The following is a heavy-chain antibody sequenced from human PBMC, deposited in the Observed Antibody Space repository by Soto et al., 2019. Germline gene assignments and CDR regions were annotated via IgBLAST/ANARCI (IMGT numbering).Heavy chain of an antibody. CDR1: GDTFSTYT. CDR3: ARSSGYSYGFDY. V-gene: IGHV1-69*13. J-gene: IGHJ4*02. D-gene: IGHD5-18*01. CDR2: IIPRSGTS. Sequence: ASVKVSCKASGDTFSTYTITWVRQAPGQGLEWMGGIIPRSGTSNYAQKFQGRVTITADESTSTAYMELRSLRSDDTAVYYCARSSGYSYGFDYWGQGTLVTVSS.